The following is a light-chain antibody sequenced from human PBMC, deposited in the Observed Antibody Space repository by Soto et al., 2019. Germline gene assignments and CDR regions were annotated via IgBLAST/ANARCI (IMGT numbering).Light chain of an antibody. J-gene: IGKJ3*01. V-gene: IGKV3-20*01. CDR3: QQYGSSLFT. CDR2: GAS. Sequence: EIVLTQSPGTLSLSPGERATLSCRASQSVSRSYLAWYQQKPGQAPRLLIYGASSRATGIPDRFSGSGSGKDFTLTISRLEPEDFAVYYCQQYGSSLFTFGPGTREDIK. CDR1: QSVSRSY.